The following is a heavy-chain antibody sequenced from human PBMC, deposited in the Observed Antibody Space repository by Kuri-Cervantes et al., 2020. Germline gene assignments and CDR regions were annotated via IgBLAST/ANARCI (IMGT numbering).Heavy chain of an antibody. CDR1: GFTFNSYA. CDR3: TTVIMITFGGVIVRDY. CDR2: MKSKNEGGTT. D-gene: IGHD3-16*02. J-gene: IGHJ4*02. Sequence: GESLKISCAASGFTFNSYAMHWVRQAPGKGLEWVGRMKSKNEGGTTDYAAPVKGRFTISRDDSKNTLYLQMNSLKTDDTAVYYCTTVIMITFGGVIVRDYWGQGTLVTVSS. V-gene: IGHV3-15*01.